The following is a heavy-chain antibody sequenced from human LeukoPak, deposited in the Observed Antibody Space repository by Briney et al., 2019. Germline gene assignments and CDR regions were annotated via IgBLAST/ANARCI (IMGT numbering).Heavy chain of an antibody. D-gene: IGHD3-10*01. J-gene: IGHJ3*02. Sequence: GGSLRLSCAASGFTFSSYAMSWVRQAPGKGLEWVSAISGSGGSTYYADSVKGRSTISRDNSKNTLYLQMNSLRAEDTAVYYCAKGGYGSGSYYQTSDAFDIWGQGTMVTVSS. CDR1: GFTFSSYA. CDR2: ISGSGGST. CDR3: AKGGYGSGSYYQTSDAFDI. V-gene: IGHV3-23*01.